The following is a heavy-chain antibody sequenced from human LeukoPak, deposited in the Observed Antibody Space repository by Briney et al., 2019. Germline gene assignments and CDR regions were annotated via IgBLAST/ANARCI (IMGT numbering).Heavy chain of an antibody. CDR2: ISGSGSST. D-gene: IGHD3-22*01. CDR1: GFTFSSYA. Sequence: PGGSLRLSCAASGFTFSSYAMSWVRQAPGKGLEWVSPISGSGSSTYYADSVKGRFTISRDNAKNTLYLQMNSLRAEDTAVYHCAKVKSSAYYSPGLDAFDIWGQGTMVTVSP. J-gene: IGHJ3*02. V-gene: IGHV3-23*01. CDR3: AKVKSSAYYSPGLDAFDI.